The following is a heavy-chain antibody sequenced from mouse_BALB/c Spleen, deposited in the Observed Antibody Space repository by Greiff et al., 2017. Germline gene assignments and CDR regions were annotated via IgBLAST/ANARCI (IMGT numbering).Heavy chain of an antibody. Sequence: EVQVVESGGGLVQPGGSRKLSCAASGFTFSSFGMHWVRQAPEKGLEWVAYISSGSSTIYYADTVKGRFTISRDNPKNTLFLQMTSLRSEDTAMYYCARGGGTPYFDYWGQGTTLTVSS. CDR2: ISSGSSTI. CDR3: ARGGGTPYFDY. V-gene: IGHV5-17*02. D-gene: IGHD1-1*02. J-gene: IGHJ2*01. CDR1: GFTFSSFG.